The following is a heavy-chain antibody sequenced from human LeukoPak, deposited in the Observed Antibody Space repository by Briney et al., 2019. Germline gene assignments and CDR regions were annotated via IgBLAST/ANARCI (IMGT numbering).Heavy chain of an antibody. V-gene: IGHV3-15*01. D-gene: IGHD3-22*01. CDR2: IKSKTDGGTT. CDR1: GFTFSNAW. CDR3: TTRLWYYDSSGYYLLDY. Sequence: SGGSLRLSCAASGFTFSNAWMSWVRQAPGKGLEWVGRIKSKTDGGTTDYAAPVKGRFTISRDDSKNTLYLQMNSLKTEDTAVYYCTTRLWYYDSSGYYLLDYWGQGTLVTVSS. J-gene: IGHJ4*02.